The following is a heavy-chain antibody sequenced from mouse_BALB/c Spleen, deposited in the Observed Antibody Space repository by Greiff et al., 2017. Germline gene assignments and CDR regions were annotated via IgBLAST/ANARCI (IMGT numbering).Heavy chain of an antibody. V-gene: IGHV5-6-4*01. CDR3: TRDQGSSGYRWFAY. CDR2: ISSGGSYT. D-gene: IGHD3-1*01. J-gene: IGHJ3*01. CDR1: GFTFSSYT. Sequence: EVQVVESGGGLVKPGGSLKLSCAASGFTFSSYTMSWVRQTPEKRLEWVATISSGGSYTYYPDSVKGRFTISRDNAKNTLYLQMSSLKSEDTAMYYCTRDQGSSGYRWFAYWGQGTLVTVSA.